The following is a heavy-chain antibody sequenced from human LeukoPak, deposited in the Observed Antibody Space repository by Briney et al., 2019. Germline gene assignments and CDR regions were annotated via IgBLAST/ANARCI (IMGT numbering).Heavy chain of an antibody. Sequence: GESLKISCKGSGYSFTSYWIGWVRQMPGKGLEWMGIIYPGDSDTRYSPSFQGQVTISADKSISTAYLQWGSLKASDTAMYYCARQGVRGYYDSSGYPDYWGQGTLVTVSS. CDR3: ARQGVRGYYDSSGYPDY. D-gene: IGHD3-22*01. CDR2: IYPGDSDT. V-gene: IGHV5-51*01. J-gene: IGHJ4*02. CDR1: GYSFTSYW.